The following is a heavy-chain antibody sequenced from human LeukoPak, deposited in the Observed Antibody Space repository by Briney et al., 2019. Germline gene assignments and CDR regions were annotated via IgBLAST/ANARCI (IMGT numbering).Heavy chain of an antibody. V-gene: IGHV3-11*06. Sequence: GGSLRLSCAASGFTFSDYYMNWVRQAPGKGLKCVSYISSTGSYTKYADSVKGRFTISRDNAKNSLYLQMNSLRAEDTAVYYCARGYCANGVCYSVTDYWGQGILVTVSS. CDR3: ARGYCANGVCYSVTDY. J-gene: IGHJ4*02. CDR2: ISSTGSYT. CDR1: GFTFSDYY. D-gene: IGHD2-8*01.